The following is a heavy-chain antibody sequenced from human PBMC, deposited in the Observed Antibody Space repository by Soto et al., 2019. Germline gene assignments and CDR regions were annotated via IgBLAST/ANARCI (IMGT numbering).Heavy chain of an antibody. CDR2: ISYDGSNK. Sequence: QVQLVESGGGVVQPGRSLRLSCAASGFTFSSYGMHWVRQAPGEGLEGVAVISYDGSNKYYADYVKGRFTVSRDNSNNTLFLQMNSLRGEDTAGYYCDKVSYRNSSYYYGMDVWGQGTTVTGSS. V-gene: IGHV3-30*18. D-gene: IGHD6-6*01. CDR3: DKVSYRNSSYYYGMDV. J-gene: IGHJ6*02. CDR1: GFTFSSYG.